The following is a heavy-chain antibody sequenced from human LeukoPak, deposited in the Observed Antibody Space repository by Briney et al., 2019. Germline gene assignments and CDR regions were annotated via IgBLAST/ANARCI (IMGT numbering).Heavy chain of an antibody. V-gene: IGHV3-7*04. Sequence: QPGGSLRLSCAASGFTFSTYWMTWVRQAPGKGPEWVANIKEDGSATYYVDSVKGRFTISRDNAKKSLYLQTNCLRAEDTAVYYCARDSPGYLAYDSWGQGTLVTVSS. CDR1: GFTFSTYW. J-gene: IGHJ4*02. D-gene: IGHD1-1*01. CDR3: ARDSPGYLAYDS. CDR2: IKEDGSAT.